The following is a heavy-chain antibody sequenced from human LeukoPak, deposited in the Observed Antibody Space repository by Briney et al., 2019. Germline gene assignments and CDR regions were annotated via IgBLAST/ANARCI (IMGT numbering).Heavy chain of an antibody. CDR1: GFTVSSNS. D-gene: IGHD4/OR15-4a*01. J-gene: IGHJ4*02. Sequence: PGGSLRLSSTVSGFTVSSNSMSWVRQAPGKGLEWVSFIYSDNTHYSDSVKGRFTISRYNSKNTLYLQMNSLRAEDTAVYYCAKRAGAYSHPYDYWGQGTLVTVSS. CDR3: AKRAGAYSHPYDY. CDR2: IYSDNT. V-gene: IGHV3-53*01.